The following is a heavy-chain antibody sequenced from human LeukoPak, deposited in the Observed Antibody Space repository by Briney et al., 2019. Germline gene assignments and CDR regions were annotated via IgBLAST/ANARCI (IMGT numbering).Heavy chain of an antibody. V-gene: IGHV3-30*18. Sequence: GGSLRLSCAASGFTFSSYGMHWVRQAPGKGLEWVAVISYDGSNKYYADSVKGRFTISRDNSKNMLYLQMNSLRAEDTAVYYCAKDRGSSYGELSYFDYWGQGTPVTVSS. CDR3: AKDRGSSYGELSYFDY. J-gene: IGHJ4*02. CDR2: ISYDGSNK. D-gene: IGHD1-26*01. CDR1: GFTFSSYG.